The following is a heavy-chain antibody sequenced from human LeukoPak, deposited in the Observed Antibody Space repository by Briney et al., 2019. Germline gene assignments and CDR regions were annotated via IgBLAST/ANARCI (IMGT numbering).Heavy chain of an antibody. D-gene: IGHD6-13*01. V-gene: IGHV4-39*01. CDR1: GGSISSSNYC. CDR2: IIYSGST. CDR3: ARRVSSNWNPLQYFDY. Sequence: SETLSLTCTVSGGSISSSNYCWGWIRQPPGKGLEWIGNIIYSGSTYYNPSLKSRVTISVDTSKNQFSLKLSSVTAADTAVYYCARRVSSNWNPLQYFDYRGQGTLVTVSS. J-gene: IGHJ4*02.